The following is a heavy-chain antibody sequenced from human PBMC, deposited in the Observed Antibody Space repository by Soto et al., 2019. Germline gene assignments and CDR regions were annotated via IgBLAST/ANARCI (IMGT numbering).Heavy chain of an antibody. CDR2: IIPILGIA. J-gene: IGHJ3*02. Sequence: SVKVSCKASGGTFSSYTISWVRQAPGQGLEWMGRIIPILGIANYAQKFQGRVTITADKSTSTAYMELSSLRSEDTAVYYCARRVALAPVYDAYDIWGQGTMVTVSS. V-gene: IGHV1-69*02. CDR1: GGTFSSYT. CDR3: ARRVALAPVYDAYDI. D-gene: IGHD2-8*01.